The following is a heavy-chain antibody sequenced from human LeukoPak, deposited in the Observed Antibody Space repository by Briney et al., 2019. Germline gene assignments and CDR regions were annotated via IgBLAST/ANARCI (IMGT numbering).Heavy chain of an antibody. J-gene: IGHJ4*02. CDR3: ARVFGVVVYAPFDY. CDR2: IYYSGST. Sequence: SETLSLTCTVSGGSISSSSYYLGWIRQPPGKGLEWIGSIYYSGSTYYNPSLKSRVTISVDTSKNQFSLKLSSVTAADTAVYYCARVFGVVVYAPFDYWGQGTLVTVSS. CDR1: GGSISSSSYY. V-gene: IGHV4-39*07. D-gene: IGHD2-8*02.